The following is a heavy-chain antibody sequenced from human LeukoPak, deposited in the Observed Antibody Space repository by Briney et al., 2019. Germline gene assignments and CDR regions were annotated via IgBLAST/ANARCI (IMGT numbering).Heavy chain of an antibody. V-gene: IGHV4-34*01. CDR1: GGSFSGYY. CDR3: ARLGGSYYGLDY. D-gene: IGHD1-26*01. Sequence: SETLSLTCAVSGGSFSGYYWSWIRQPPGKGLEWIGEINHSGSTNYNPSLKSRVTISVDTSKNQFSLKLSSVTAADTAVYYCARLGGSYYGLDYWGQGTLVTVSS. J-gene: IGHJ4*02. CDR2: INHSGST.